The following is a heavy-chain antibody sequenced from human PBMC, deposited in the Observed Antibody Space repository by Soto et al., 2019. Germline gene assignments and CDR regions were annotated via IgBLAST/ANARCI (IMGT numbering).Heavy chain of an antibody. Sequence: AASVKVSCKASGGTFSSYTISWVRQAPGQGLEWMGRIIPILGIANYAQKFQGRVTITADKSTSTAYMELSSLRSEDTAVYYCARVDCSGGSCYQRAEYFQHWGQGTLVTVSS. D-gene: IGHD2-15*01. V-gene: IGHV1-69*02. CDR3: ARVDCSGGSCYQRAEYFQH. J-gene: IGHJ1*01. CDR2: IIPILGIA. CDR1: GGTFSSYT.